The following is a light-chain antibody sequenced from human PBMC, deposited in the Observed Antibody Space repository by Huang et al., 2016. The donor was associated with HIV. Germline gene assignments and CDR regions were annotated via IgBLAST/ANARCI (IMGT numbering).Light chain of an antibody. J-gene: IGKJ4*01. CDR2: DAS. CDR3: QQRSAWPLT. Sequence: EIVLTQSPATLSLSPGERVTLSCRASPSVHSYLAWYQQKPGQAPRLLIYDASNRATGIPARFSGSGSGTDFTLTISNLQSEDFAVYYCQQRSAWPLTFGGGTKVEI. V-gene: IGKV3-11*01. CDR1: PSVHSY.